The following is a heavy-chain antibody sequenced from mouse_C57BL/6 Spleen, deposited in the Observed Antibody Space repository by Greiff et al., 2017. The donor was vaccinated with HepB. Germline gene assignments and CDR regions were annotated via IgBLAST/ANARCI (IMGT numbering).Heavy chain of an antibody. CDR1: GYTFTDYE. Sequence: VQLQQSGAELVRPGASVTLSCKASGYTFTDYEMHWVKQTPVHGLEWIGAIDPETGGTAYNQKFKGKAILTADKSSSTAYMELRSLTSEDSAVYYCTTNYSGSSYWGQGTTLTVSS. CDR2: IDPETGGT. CDR3: TTNYSGSSY. D-gene: IGHD1-1*01. V-gene: IGHV1-15*01. J-gene: IGHJ2*01.